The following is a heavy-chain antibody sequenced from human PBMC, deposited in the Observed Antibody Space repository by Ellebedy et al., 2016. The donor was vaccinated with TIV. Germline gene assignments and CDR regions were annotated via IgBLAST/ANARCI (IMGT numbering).Heavy chain of an antibody. CDR1: GYSFTSYW. V-gene: IGHV5-10-1*01. CDR3: ASQLTTSSAYYTMDV. J-gene: IGHJ6*02. D-gene: IGHD1-1*01. CDR2: IDPSYSYT. Sequence: KVSCKASGYSFTSYWVTWVRQMPGKGLEWMGRIDPSYSYTKYGPSFQGRVAISADRSISTAYLQWSSLKASDTATYFCASQLTTSSAYYTMDVWGQGTTVTVSS.